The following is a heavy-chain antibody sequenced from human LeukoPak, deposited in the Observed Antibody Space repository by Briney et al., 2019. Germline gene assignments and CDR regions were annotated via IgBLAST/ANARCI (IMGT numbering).Heavy chain of an antibody. CDR2: IKSNTAGGTT. J-gene: IGHJ4*02. CDR3: ATEYYGSFNY. CDR1: GFTFSDAR. V-gene: IGHV3-15*01. D-gene: IGHD1-26*01. Sequence: PGGSLRLSCAASGFTFSDARMSWVRQAPGKGLEWVGRIKSNTAGGTTDYAAPVKGRFTISRDDSKNTLYLQMSSLIIEDTAVYFCATEYYGSFNYWGQGTLVTVSS.